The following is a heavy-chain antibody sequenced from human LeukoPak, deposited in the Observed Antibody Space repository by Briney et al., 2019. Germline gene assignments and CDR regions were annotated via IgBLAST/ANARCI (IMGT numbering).Heavy chain of an antibody. CDR2: ISSSGSTI. Sequence: AGGSLRLSCAASGFTFSDYYMSWIRQAPGKGLEWVSYISSSGSTIYYADSVKGRFTISRDNAKNSLYLQMNSLRAEDTALYYCVKDRAANLYGSGAFEYWGQGTLVTVSS. CDR1: GFTFSDYY. J-gene: IGHJ4*02. V-gene: IGHV3-11*01. D-gene: IGHD3-10*01. CDR3: VKDRAANLYGSGAFEY.